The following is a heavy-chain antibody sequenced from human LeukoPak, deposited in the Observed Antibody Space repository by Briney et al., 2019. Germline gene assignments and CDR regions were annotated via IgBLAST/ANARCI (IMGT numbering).Heavy chain of an antibody. Sequence: AGGSLRLSCAASGFALSSHWMNWVRQAPGKGLEWVSYISSSSSTIYYADSVKGRFTISRDNAKNSLYLQMNSLRDEDTAVYYCARDSFFHTGTFDYWGQGTLVTVSS. D-gene: IGHD2/OR15-2a*01. CDR3: ARDSFFHTGTFDY. J-gene: IGHJ4*02. CDR1: GFALSSHW. V-gene: IGHV3-48*02. CDR2: ISSSSSTI.